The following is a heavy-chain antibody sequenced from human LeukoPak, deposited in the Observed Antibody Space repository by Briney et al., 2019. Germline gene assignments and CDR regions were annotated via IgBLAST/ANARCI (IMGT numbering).Heavy chain of an antibody. V-gene: IGHV4-59*13. CDR3: ARGGYYDSSGYYPSDWFDP. CDR2: IYYSGST. Sequence: SETLSLTCTVSGGSISSYYWSWIRQPPGKGLEWIGYIYYSGSTNYNPSLKSRVTISVDTSKNQFSLKLSSVTAADTAVYYCARGGYYDSSGYYPSDWFDPWGQGTLVTVSS. D-gene: IGHD3-22*01. J-gene: IGHJ5*02. CDR1: GGSISSYY.